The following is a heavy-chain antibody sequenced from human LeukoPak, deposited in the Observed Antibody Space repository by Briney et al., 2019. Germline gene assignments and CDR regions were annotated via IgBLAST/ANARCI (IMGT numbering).Heavy chain of an antibody. Sequence: AGGSLRLSCAASGFTFSSFAMSWVRQAPGKGLEWVSTMSGSGDRTYYAASVKGRFTVSRDNSKNILFLQMNSLGADDAATYYCAKCSIAAADTAWFDPWGQGTLVTVSS. V-gene: IGHV3-23*01. CDR3: AKCSIAAADTAWFDP. D-gene: IGHD6-13*01. CDR1: GFTFSSFA. J-gene: IGHJ5*02. CDR2: MSGSGDRT.